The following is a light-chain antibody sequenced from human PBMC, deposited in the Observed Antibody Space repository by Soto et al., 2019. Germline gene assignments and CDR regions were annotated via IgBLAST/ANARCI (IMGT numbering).Light chain of an antibody. CDR2: SNN. Sequence: QPVLTQPPSASGTPGQSVTNSCSGSTSKIGSNAVNWFQQFPTTAPKLLIFSNNQRPSGVPARFSGSKSGTSASLAISGLQSQDEADYYCLTWDDSLDGYVFGTGTKLTVL. CDR3: LTWDDSLDGYV. V-gene: IGLV1-44*01. J-gene: IGLJ1*01. CDR1: TSKIGSNA.